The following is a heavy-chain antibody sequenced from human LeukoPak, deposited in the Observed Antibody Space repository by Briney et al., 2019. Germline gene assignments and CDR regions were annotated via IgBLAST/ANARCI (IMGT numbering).Heavy chain of an antibody. D-gene: IGHD3-10*01. CDR2: IYSGGST. V-gene: IGHV3-53*01. CDR3: ASTYGSGSYYNSEYYMDV. Sequence: GGSLRLSCAASGFTVSSNYMSWVRQAPGKGLEWVSVIYSGGSTYYADSVKGQFTISRDNSKNTLYLQMNSLRAEDTAVYYCASTYGSGSYYNSEYYMDVWGKGTTVTISS. J-gene: IGHJ6*03. CDR1: GFTVSSNY.